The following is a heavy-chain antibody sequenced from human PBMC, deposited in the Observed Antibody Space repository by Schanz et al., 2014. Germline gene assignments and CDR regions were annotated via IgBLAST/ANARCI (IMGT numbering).Heavy chain of an antibody. V-gene: IGHV3-33*01. J-gene: IGHJ4*01. CDR1: GFAFSVYG. Sequence: GQLLESGGGVVQPGRSLRLSCAASGFAFSVYGMHWVRQAPGKGPEWVAVIWSDGSTKYYADSVKGRFTISRDNAKNSLYLQMNSLRAEDTAVYYCAREQIMAAAGLVDYWGHGTLVTVSS. CDR2: IWSDGSTK. CDR3: AREQIMAAAGLVDY. D-gene: IGHD6-13*01.